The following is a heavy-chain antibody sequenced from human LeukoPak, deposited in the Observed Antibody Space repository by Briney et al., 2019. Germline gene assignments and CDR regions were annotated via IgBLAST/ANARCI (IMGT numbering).Heavy chain of an antibody. J-gene: IGHJ5*02. Sequence: PSETLSLTCAVYGGSFSGYYWSWIRQPPGKGLEWIGEINHSGSTNYNPSLKSRVTISVDTSKNQFSLKLSSVTAADTAVYYCARGGYCSSTSCHRWANWFDPWGQGTLVTVSS. CDR1: GGSFSGYY. CDR3: ARGGYCSSTSCHRWANWFDP. V-gene: IGHV4-34*01. D-gene: IGHD2-2*02. CDR2: INHSGST.